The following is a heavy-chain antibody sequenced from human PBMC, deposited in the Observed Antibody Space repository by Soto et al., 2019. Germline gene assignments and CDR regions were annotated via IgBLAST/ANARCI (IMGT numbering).Heavy chain of an antibody. J-gene: IGHJ3*02. D-gene: IGHD5-12*01. Sequence: SVKVSCKASGGTFSSYTISWVRQAPGQGLEWMGGIIPIFGTANYAQKFQGRVTITADESTSTAYMELSSLRSEDTAVYYCARGRDGYNLDAFDIWGQGTMVTVSS. CDR1: GGTFSSYT. V-gene: IGHV1-69*13. CDR3: ARGRDGYNLDAFDI. CDR2: IIPIFGTA.